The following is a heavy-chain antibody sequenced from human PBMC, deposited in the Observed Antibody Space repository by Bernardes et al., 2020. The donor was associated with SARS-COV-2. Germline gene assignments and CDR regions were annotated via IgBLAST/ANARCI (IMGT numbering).Heavy chain of an antibody. D-gene: IGHD2-2*01. CDR1: GGSFSGYY. J-gene: IGHJ5*02. Sequence: SETLSLTCAVYGGSFSGYYWSWIRQPPGKGLEWIGEINHSGSTNYNPSLKSRVTISVDTSKNQFSLKLSSVTAADTAVYYCARGRFLYCSSTSCYQNWFDPWGQGTLVTVSS. V-gene: IGHV4-34*01. CDR3: ARGRFLYCSSTSCYQNWFDP. CDR2: INHSGST.